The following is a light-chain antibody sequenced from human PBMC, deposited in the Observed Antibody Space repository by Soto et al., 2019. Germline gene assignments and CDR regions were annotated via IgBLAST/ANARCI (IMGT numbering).Light chain of an antibody. Sequence: QSVLKQPPSESGTSGQRVTISCSGSSSNIGSNTVNWYQQLPGTAPKLLIYSNNQRPSGVPDRFSGSKSGTSASLAISGLQSEDEADYYCAAWDDSLNGGYVFGTGNKVTVL. CDR2: SNN. V-gene: IGLV1-44*01. J-gene: IGLJ1*01. CDR3: AAWDDSLNGGYV. CDR1: SSNIGSNT.